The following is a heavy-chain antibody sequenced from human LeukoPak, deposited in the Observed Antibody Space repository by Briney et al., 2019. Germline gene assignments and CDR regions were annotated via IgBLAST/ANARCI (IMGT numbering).Heavy chain of an antibody. D-gene: IGHD4-17*01. CDR3: ARVYGDYGGGFVDY. CDR1: GGSISSSSYY. V-gene: IGHV4-39*07. Sequence: PSGTLSLTCTVSGGSISSSSYYWGWIRQPPGKGLEWIGSIYYSGSTYYNPSLKSRVTISVDTSKNQFSLKLSSVTAADTAVYYCARVYGDYGGGFVDYWGQGTLVTVSS. J-gene: IGHJ4*02. CDR2: IYYSGST.